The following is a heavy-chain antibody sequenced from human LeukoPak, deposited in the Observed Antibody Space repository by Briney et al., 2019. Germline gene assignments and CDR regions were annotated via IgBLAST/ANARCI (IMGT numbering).Heavy chain of an antibody. Sequence: GGSLRLSCAVSGLTVSSNNMSWVRQAPGKGLEWVSIIYSGGTTYYTYSVKDRFTVSRDDSKNTLYLQMNSLRAEDTAVYYCTIARLVFDLWGRGTLVTVSS. CDR3: TIARLVFDL. CDR1: GLTVSSNN. D-gene: IGHD3-10*01. V-gene: IGHV3-66*01. J-gene: IGHJ2*01. CDR2: IYSGGTT.